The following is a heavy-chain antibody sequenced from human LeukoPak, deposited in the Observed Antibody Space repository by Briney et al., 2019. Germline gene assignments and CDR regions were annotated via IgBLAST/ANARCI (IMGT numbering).Heavy chain of an antibody. J-gene: IGHJ5*02. D-gene: IGHD3-3*01. Sequence: GGSLRLSCAASGFTFSSYWMHWVRQAPGKGLEWVSSISSSSSYIYYADSVKGRFTISRDNAKNSLYLQMNSLRAEDTAVYYCARGGRITIFGVVIMRVNWFDPWGQGTLVTVSS. CDR1: GFTFSSYW. CDR2: ISSSSSYI. CDR3: ARGGRITIFGVVIMRVNWFDP. V-gene: IGHV3-21*01.